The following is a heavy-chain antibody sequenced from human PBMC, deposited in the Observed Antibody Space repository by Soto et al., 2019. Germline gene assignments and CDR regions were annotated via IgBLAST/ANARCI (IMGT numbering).Heavy chain of an antibody. D-gene: IGHD5-12*01. Sequence: PGKGLEWMGGFDPEDGETIYAQKFQGRVTITADESTSTAYMELSSLRSEDTAVYYCAIPQGGATFNFDYWGQGTLVTVSS. CDR3: AIPQGGATFNFDY. V-gene: IGHV1-24*01. CDR2: FDPEDGET. J-gene: IGHJ4*02.